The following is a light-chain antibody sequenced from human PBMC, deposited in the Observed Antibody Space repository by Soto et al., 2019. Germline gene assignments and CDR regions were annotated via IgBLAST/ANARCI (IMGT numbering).Light chain of an antibody. CDR3: QEFGSSFT. CDR1: QTLSSSY. Sequence: EIVLTQSPGTLSLSPGERATLSCRASQTLSSSYLVWYQQKPGQAPRLLIFGASSRATGIPDRFSGSGSGTDFTLTISRLEPEDFAVYFCQEFGSSFTFGPGTRVDVK. J-gene: IGKJ3*01. V-gene: IGKV3-20*01. CDR2: GAS.